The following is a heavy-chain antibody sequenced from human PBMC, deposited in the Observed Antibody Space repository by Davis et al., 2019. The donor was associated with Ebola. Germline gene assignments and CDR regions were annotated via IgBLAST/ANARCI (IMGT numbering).Heavy chain of an antibody. CDR2: INHSGST. D-gene: IGHD4-17*01. J-gene: IGHJ6*04. CDR1: GGSFSGYY. CDR3: ARGWPSSVTTDYYAVDA. V-gene: IGHV4-34*01. Sequence: MPSETLSLTCAVYGGSFSGYYWSWIRQPPGKGLEWIGEINHSGSTNYNPSLKSRVTISVDTSKNQFSLKLSSVTAADTAVYYCARGWPSSVTTDYYAVDAWGTGTTVIVSS.